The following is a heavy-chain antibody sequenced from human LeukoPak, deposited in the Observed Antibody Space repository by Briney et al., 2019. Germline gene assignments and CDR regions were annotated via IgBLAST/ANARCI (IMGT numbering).Heavy chain of an antibody. J-gene: IGHJ4*02. CDR2: FDPEDGET. V-gene: IGHV1-24*01. Sequence: ASVKVSCKVSGYTLTELSMHWVRQAPGKGLEWMGGFDPEDGETIYAQKFQGRVTMTEDTSTDTAYMELSSLRSEDTAVYYCATVLSGSYLGGSYFDYWAQGTLVTVSS. CDR3: ATVLSGSYLGGSYFDY. D-gene: IGHD1-26*01. CDR1: GYTLTELS.